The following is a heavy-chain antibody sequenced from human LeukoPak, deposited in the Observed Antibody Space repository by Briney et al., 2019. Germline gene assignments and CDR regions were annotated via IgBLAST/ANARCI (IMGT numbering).Heavy chain of an antibody. V-gene: IGHV3-21*01. J-gene: IGHJ3*02. Sequence: PGGSLRLSCAASGFTFSSYSMNWVRQAPGKGLEWVSSISSSSSYIYYADSVKGRFTISRDNAKNSLYLQMNSLRAEDTAVYYCARIYDSSGYDAFDIWGQGTMVTVSS. CDR3: ARIYDSSGYDAFDI. CDR2: ISSSSSYI. CDR1: GFTFSSYS. D-gene: IGHD3-22*01.